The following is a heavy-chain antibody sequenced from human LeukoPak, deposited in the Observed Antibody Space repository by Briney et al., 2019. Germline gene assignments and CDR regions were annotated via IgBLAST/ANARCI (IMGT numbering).Heavy chain of an antibody. J-gene: IGHJ4*02. CDR2: IKQDGSEK. Sequence: GGSLRLSCAASGFTFSSYWMSWVRQAPGKGLEWVANIKQDGSEKYYVDSVKGRFTVSRDNAKNSLYLQMNSLRAEVTAVYYCARDLGMVRGIIGYWGQGTLVTVSS. D-gene: IGHD3-10*01. CDR1: GFTFSSYW. V-gene: IGHV3-7*01. CDR3: ARDLGMVRGIIGY.